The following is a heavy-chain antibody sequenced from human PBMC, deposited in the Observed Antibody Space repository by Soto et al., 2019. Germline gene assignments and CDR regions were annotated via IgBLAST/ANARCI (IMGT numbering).Heavy chain of an antibody. CDR2: IDWDDDK. V-gene: IGHV2-70*11. Sequence: SGPTLVNHTQTLTLTCTFSGFSLTTSGMCVSWIRQPPGKALEWLARIDWDDDKYYSTSLMTRLTISKDTSKNQVVLTMTNMDPVDTATYYCARMAGVNRPFGSWGQGTQVTVSS. J-gene: IGHJ4*02. D-gene: IGHD3-10*01. CDR3: ARMAGVNRPFGS. CDR1: GFSLTTSGMC.